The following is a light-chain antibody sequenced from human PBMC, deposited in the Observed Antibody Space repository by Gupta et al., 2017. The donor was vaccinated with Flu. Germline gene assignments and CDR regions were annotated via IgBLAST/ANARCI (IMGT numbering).Light chain of an antibody. CDR2: EDN. Sequence: NFVLTQPHSVSESPGKTVSISCTDSSGSIASDYVQWYQHRPGSSPTTVIYEDNQRPSGVPDRFSGSIDSSSNSASLTISGLKTEDEADYYCQSYDSSPWVFGGGTKLTVL. V-gene: IGLV6-57*01. CDR1: SGSIASDY. CDR3: QSYDSSPWV. J-gene: IGLJ3*02.